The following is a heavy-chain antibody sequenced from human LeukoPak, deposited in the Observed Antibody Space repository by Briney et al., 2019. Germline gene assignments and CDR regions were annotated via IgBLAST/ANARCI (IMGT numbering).Heavy chain of an antibody. Sequence: SQTLSLTCTVSGSSISSGGYYWNWIRQHPGKGLEWIGYIYYSGSTYYNPSLKSRVTISVDTSKNQFSLKLSSVTAADTAVYYCARRELLQRTFWFDPWGQGTLVTVSS. V-gene: IGHV4-30-4*08. CDR2: IYYSGST. CDR1: GSSISSGGYY. J-gene: IGHJ5*02. CDR3: ARRELLQRTFWFDP. D-gene: IGHD2-21*02.